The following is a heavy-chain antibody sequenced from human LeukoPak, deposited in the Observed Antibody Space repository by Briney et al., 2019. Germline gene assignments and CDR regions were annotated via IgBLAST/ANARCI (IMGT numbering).Heavy chain of an antibody. J-gene: IGHJ6*03. CDR3: ARRVVRGVIRKMYYMDV. D-gene: IGHD3-10*01. V-gene: IGHV4-34*01. CDR1: GGSISSYY. CDR2: INHSGST. Sequence: PSETLSLTCTVSGGSISSYYWSWIRQPPGKGLEWIGEINHSGSTNYNPSLKSRVTISVDTSKNQFSLKLSSVTAADTAVYYCARRVVRGVIRKMYYMDVWGKGTTVTISS.